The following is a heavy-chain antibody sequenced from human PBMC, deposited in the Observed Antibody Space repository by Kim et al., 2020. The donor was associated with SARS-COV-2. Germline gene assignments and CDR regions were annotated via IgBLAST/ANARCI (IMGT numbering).Heavy chain of an antibody. CDR1: GFTFSSHW. CDR3: ARGHSRGFYQDY. D-gene: IGHD3-22*01. Sequence: GGSLRLSCVASGFTFSSHWMHWVRQAPGKGLVWVSRIYDDGSRAAYADSVKGRFTISRDNAKNTLYLEVNDLRAEDTALYFCARGHSRGFYQDYWAQGTLVTVSS. V-gene: IGHV3-74*01. J-gene: IGHJ4*02. CDR2: IYDDGSRA.